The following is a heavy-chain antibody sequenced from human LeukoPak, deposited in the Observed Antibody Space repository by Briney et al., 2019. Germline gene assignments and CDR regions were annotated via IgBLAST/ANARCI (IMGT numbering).Heavy chain of an antibody. CDR1: GRSFSGYY. Sequence: SETLSLTCAVYGRSFSGYYWSWIRQPPGKGLEWIGEINHSGSTNYNPSLKSRVTISVDTSKNQFSLKLSSVTAADTAVYYCARYDYGDYGWFDPWGQGTLVTVSS. CDR2: INHSGST. CDR3: ARYDYGDYGWFDP. V-gene: IGHV4-34*01. D-gene: IGHD4-17*01. J-gene: IGHJ5*02.